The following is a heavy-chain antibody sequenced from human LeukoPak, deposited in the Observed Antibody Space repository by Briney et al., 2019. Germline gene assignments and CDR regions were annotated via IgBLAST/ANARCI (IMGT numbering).Heavy chain of an antibody. Sequence: ASVKVSCKASGYTFTGYYMHWVRQAPGQGLEWMGWINPNSGGTNYAQKFQGRVTMTRDTSISTAYMELSRMRSDDTAVYYCARGVGATWSRSHDYNYMDVWGKGTTVTISS. CDR2: INPNSGGT. CDR3: ARGVGATWSRSHDYNYMDV. V-gene: IGHV1-2*02. CDR1: GYTFTGYY. D-gene: IGHD1-26*01. J-gene: IGHJ6*03.